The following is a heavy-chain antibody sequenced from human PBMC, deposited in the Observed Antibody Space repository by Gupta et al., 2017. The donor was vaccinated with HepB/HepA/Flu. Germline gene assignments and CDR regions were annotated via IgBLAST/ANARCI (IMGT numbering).Heavy chain of an antibody. CDR3: ARDGSGWGDYYYYYMDV. CDR2: MNPNSGNT. J-gene: IGHJ6*03. Sequence: QVQLVQSGAEVKKPGASVKVSCKASGYTFTSYDINWVRQATGQGLEWMGWMNPNSGNTGYAQKFQGRVTITRNTSISTAYMELSSLRSEDTAVYYCARDGSGWGDYYYYYMDVWGKGTTVTVSS. V-gene: IGHV1-8*03. CDR1: GYTFTSYD. D-gene: IGHD6-19*01.